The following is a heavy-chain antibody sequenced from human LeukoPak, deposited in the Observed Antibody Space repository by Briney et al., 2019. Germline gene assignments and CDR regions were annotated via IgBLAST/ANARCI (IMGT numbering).Heavy chain of an antibody. Sequence: SETLSLTCTVSGGSISSGGYYWSWIRQHPGMGLEWIGYIYYSGSTYYNPSLKSRVTISVDTSKNQFSLKLSSVTAADTAVYYCARGSVRAAAGKNYYYYYGMDVWGQGTTVTVSS. CDR1: GGSISSGGYY. J-gene: IGHJ6*02. D-gene: IGHD6-13*01. CDR2: IYYSGST. CDR3: ARGSVRAAAGKNYYYYYGMDV. V-gene: IGHV4-31*03.